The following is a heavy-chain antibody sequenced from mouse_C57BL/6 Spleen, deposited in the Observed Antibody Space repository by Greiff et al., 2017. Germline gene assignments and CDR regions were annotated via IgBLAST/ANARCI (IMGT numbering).Heavy chain of an antibody. Sequence: VQLQQPGAELVKPGASVKMSCKASGYTFTSYWITWVKQRPGQGLEWIGDIYPGSGSTNYNEKFKSKATLTVDTSSSTAYMQLSSLTSEDSAVYYCASENDGYLWYFDVWGTGTTVTVSS. V-gene: IGHV1-55*01. CDR3: ASENDGYLWYFDV. CDR2: IYPGSGST. J-gene: IGHJ1*03. D-gene: IGHD2-3*01. CDR1: GYTFTSYW.